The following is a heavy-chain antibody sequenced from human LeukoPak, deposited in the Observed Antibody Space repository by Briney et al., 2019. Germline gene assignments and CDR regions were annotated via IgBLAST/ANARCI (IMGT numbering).Heavy chain of an antibody. V-gene: IGHV4-59*11. D-gene: IGHD3-22*01. CDR3: ARGHYYDSTPGDY. Sequence: PSETLSLTCTVSGCSISSHYWSWIRQPPGKGLEWIGYIYYSGGTNYNPSLKSRVTISVDTSKNQFSLKLSSVNAADTAVYYCARGHYYDSTPGDYWGQGTLVTVSS. CDR1: GCSISSHY. J-gene: IGHJ4*02. CDR2: IYYSGGT.